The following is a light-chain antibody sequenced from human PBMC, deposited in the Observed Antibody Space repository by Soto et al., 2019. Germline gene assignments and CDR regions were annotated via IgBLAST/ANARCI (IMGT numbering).Light chain of an antibody. CDR2: GAS. Sequence: EIVMTQSPATLSVSPGERATLSCRASQSVSSNLAWYQQKPGQAPRLLIYGASTRATGIPARFSGSGSGTEFTIPISSPQSEDFAVYYCQQYNNWPALTFGGGTKVEIK. CDR1: QSVSSN. V-gene: IGKV3-15*01. J-gene: IGKJ4*01. CDR3: QQYNNWPALT.